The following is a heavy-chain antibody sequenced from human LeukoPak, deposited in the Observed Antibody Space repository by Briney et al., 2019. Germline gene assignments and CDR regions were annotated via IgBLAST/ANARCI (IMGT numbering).Heavy chain of an antibody. D-gene: IGHD1-1*01. V-gene: IGHV4-38-2*02. CDR2: IYHSGST. J-gene: IGHJ6*02. CDR1: GYSISSGYY. Sequence: PSETLSLTCTVSGYSISSGYYWGWIRQPPGKGLEWIGSIYHSGSTYYSPSLKSRVTISVDTSKNQFSLKLSSVTAADTAVYYCAREDRNDDYYYYYGMDVWGQGTTVTVSS. CDR3: AREDRNDDYYYYYGMDV.